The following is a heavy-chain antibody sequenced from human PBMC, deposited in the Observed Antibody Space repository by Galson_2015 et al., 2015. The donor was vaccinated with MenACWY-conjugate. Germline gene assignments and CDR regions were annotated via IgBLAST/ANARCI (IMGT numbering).Heavy chain of an antibody. CDR1: GFTFSSYW. J-gene: IGHJ4*02. CDR3: ALSITMFDY. CDR2: VKEDGSEK. D-gene: IGHD3-3*01. Sequence: SLRLSCAASGFTFSSYWMSWVRQAPGKGLEWVANVKEDGSEKYYVDSVKGRFTISRDNAKNSLYLQMNSLRAEDTAVYYCALSITMFDYWGQGTLVTVSS. V-gene: IGHV3-7*03.